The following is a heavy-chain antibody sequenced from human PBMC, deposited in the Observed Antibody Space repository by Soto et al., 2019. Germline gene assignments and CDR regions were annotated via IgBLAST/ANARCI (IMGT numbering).Heavy chain of an antibody. J-gene: IGHJ4*02. CDR1: GYTFTSYA. D-gene: IGHD2-2*01. CDR2: INAGNGNT. V-gene: IGHV1-3*01. Sequence: QVQLVQSGAEVKKPGASVKVSCKASGYTFTSYAMHWVRQAPGQRLEWMGWINAGNGNTKYSQKFQGRVTITRDTSARPAYRELSSLRSEDTAVYYCARGIGYCSSTCCPMLYWGQGTLVTVSS. CDR3: ARGIGYCSSTCCPMLY.